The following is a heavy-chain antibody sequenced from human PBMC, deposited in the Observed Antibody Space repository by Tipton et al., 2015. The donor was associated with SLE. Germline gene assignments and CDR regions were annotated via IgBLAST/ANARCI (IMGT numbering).Heavy chain of an antibody. CDR2: VSHTRST. CDR3: ARDAYCSGGSCYGFDS. Sequence: TLSLTCAVSGGSFSGYAWSWVRQPPGKGLEWIGEVSHTRSTNYNPSLKSRGTISLDTSKNQFSLTVSSVTAADTAVYHCARDAYCSGGSCYGFDSWGPGTLVAVSS. D-gene: IGHD2-15*01. J-gene: IGHJ4*02. V-gene: IGHV4-34*09. CDR1: GGSFSGYA.